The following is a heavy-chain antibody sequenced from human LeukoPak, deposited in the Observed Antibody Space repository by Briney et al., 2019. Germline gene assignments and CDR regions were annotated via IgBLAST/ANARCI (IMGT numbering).Heavy chain of an antibody. Sequence: GGSLRLSCAASGFTFSTYWMHWVRQAPGKGLVWVSRINSDGSSTSYADSVKGRFTISRANAKNTLYLQMNSLRAEDTAVYYCARVELITGDDYFDYWGQGTLVTVSS. CDR1: GFTFSTYW. J-gene: IGHJ4*02. V-gene: IGHV3-74*01. CDR3: ARVELITGDDYFDY. CDR2: INSDGSST. D-gene: IGHD7-27*01.